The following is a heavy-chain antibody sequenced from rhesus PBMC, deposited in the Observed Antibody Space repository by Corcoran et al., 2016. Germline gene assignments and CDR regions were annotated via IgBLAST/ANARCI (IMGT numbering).Heavy chain of an antibody. CDR2: ITYSGST. J-gene: IGHJ4*01. CDR3: ARWGYCTGSGCYGY. D-gene: IGHD2-21*01. CDR1: GGAIRRGYYY. V-gene: IGHV4-122*02. Sequence: QVQLQESGPGLVKPSETLSLTCTVSGGAIRRGYYYWSWLRQPPGKGLEWIGYITYSGSTSYNPSLKSRVTISRDTSKNQFSLKLSSVTAADTAVYYCARWGYCTGSGCYGYWGQGVLVTVSS.